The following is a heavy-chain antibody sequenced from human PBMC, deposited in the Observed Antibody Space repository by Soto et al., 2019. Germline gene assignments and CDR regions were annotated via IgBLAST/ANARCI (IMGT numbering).Heavy chain of an antibody. J-gene: IGHJ6*02. V-gene: IGHV1-69*06. CDR3: ARAVLSSSRPSYYEYGMDV. D-gene: IGHD3-16*01. CDR2: IIPLVGTT. CDR1: GGTFSSNS. Sequence: QVQLVQSGAEVKRPGSSVKVSCKASGGTFSSNSINWVRQAPGQGLEWMGSIIPLVGTTDYAQNFQGRVTISADKFTNTAYMELSSLRSEDTAVYFCARAVLSSSRPSYYEYGMDVWGQGTTVTVSS.